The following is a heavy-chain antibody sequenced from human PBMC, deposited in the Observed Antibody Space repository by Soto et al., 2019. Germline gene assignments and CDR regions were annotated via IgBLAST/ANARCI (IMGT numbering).Heavy chain of an antibody. V-gene: IGHV4-59*01. CDR3: ARGEDYGDYMGYYGMDV. CDR1: GGSISSYY. Sequence: PSETLSLTCTVSGGSISSYYWSWIRQPPGKGLEWIGYIYYSGSTNYNPSLKSRVTISVDTSKNQFSLKLSSVTAADTAVYYCARGEDYGDYMGYYGMDVWGQGTTVTVSS. D-gene: IGHD4-17*01. J-gene: IGHJ6*02. CDR2: IYYSGST.